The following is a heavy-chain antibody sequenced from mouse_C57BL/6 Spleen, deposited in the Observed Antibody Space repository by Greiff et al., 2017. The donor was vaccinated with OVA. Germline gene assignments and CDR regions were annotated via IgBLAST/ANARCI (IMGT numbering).Heavy chain of an antibody. D-gene: IGHD2-4*01. CDR1: GYTFTSYW. Sequence: QVQLQQPGAELVRPGSSVKLSCKASGYTFTSYWMHWVKQRPIQGLEWIGNIDPSDSETHYNQKFKDKATWTVDKSSSTAYMQLSSLTSEDSAVYYCARGRGGYDYDVGAMDYWGQGTSVTVSS. CDR2: IDPSDSET. J-gene: IGHJ4*01. CDR3: ARGRGGYDYDVGAMDY. V-gene: IGHV1-52*01.